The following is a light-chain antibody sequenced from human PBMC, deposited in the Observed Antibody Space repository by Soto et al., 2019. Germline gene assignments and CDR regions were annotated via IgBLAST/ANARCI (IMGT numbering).Light chain of an antibody. CDR3: QQSYSTPRT. V-gene: IGKV1-39*01. CDR2: AAS. Sequence: DIQMTQSPSSLSASVGDRVTITCRASQSISSYLNWYQQKPGKAPKLLIYAASSLQSGVPSRFSGSGSGTDFYLTISSLQPEDFATYYCQQSYSTPRTFGQGTKVEIK. CDR1: QSISSY. J-gene: IGKJ1*01.